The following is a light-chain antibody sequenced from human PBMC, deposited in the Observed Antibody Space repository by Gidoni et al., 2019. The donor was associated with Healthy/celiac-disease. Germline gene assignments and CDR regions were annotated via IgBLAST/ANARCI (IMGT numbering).Light chain of an antibody. V-gene: IGKV3-20*01. CDR2: GAS. J-gene: IGKJ1*01. Sequence: VLTQSPGTLSLSPGERATLSCRASQSFSSSYLAWYQQKPGQAPRLLTYGASSRATGIPDRFSGSGSGTDFTLTISRLEPEDFAVYYCQQYGSSRTFGQGTKVEIK. CDR1: QSFSSSY. CDR3: QQYGSSRT.